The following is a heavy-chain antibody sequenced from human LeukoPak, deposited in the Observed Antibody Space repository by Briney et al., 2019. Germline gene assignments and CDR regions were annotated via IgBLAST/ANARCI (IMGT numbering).Heavy chain of an antibody. V-gene: IGHV3-23*01. D-gene: IGHD3-3*01. CDR2: ISGSSGIT. J-gene: IGHJ6*03. CDR3: ARNSVLRYLQWLVNYYMDV. CDR1: GFTFSSYA. Sequence: GGSLRLSCAASGFTFSSYAMSWVRQAPGKGLEWVSAISGSSGITFYVDSVKGRFTISRDNSNNTLYLQMNSLRPEDTAVYYCARNSVLRYLQWLVNYYMDVWGKGTTVTVSS.